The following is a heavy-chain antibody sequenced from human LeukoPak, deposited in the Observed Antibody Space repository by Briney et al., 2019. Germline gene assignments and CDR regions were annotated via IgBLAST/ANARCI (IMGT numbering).Heavy chain of an antibody. J-gene: IGHJ3*02. CDR3: VRGRDAFDI. CDR1: GFSFSSYW. V-gene: IGHV3-74*01. CDR2: IRTDGSST. Sequence: PGGSLRLSCAASGFSFSSYWMHWVRQGPGKGLVWVSHIRTDGSSTGYVDSVKGRFTISGDNAKNTLYLQMNSLRAEDTAVYYCVRGRDAFDIWGQGTKVTVSS.